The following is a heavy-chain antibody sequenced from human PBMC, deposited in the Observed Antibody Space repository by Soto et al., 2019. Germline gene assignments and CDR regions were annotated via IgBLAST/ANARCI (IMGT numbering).Heavy chain of an antibody. Sequence: SVKVSCKASGGTFSSYAISWVRQAPGQGLEWMGGIIPIFGTANYAQKFQGRVTITRDTSASTAYMELSSLRSEDTAVYYCARDPGGGYCSGGSCFLMDVRGQRTTVTVSS. CDR3: ARDPGGGYCSGGSCFLMDV. CDR2: IIPIFGTA. V-gene: IGHV1-69*05. CDR1: GGTFSSYA. D-gene: IGHD2-15*01. J-gene: IGHJ6*02.